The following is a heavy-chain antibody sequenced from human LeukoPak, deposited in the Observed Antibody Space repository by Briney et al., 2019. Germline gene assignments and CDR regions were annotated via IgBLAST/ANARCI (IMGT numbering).Heavy chain of an antibody. CDR2: ISDNGGST. D-gene: IGHD3-9*01. J-gene: IGHJ4*02. CDR1: GFTFSSYA. CDR3: AKDSVITISPAYYFDY. Sequence: GGSLRLSCAASGFTFSSYAMHWVRQAPGKGLEYVSTISDNGGSTFYANSVKGRFTISRDNSKNTLYLQMNSLRAEDTAVYYCAKDSVITISPAYYFDYWGQGTLVTVSS. V-gene: IGHV3-64*01.